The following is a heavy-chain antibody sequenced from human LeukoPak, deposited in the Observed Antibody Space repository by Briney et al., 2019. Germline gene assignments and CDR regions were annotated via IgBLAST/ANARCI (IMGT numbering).Heavy chain of an antibody. V-gene: IGHV3-74*01. CDR3: ARDGILGSHDY. Sequence: GGSLRLSRAPSGFTLSNYRMHCVRHVPGRGLLWVSHITSEGSGTSYADSMKGRFTISRDIPKNTLYLQMNSLRAEDTAVYYCARDGILGSHDYWGQGTLVTVSS. CDR1: GFTLSNYR. J-gene: IGHJ4*02. D-gene: IGHD2-15*01. CDR2: ITSEGSGT.